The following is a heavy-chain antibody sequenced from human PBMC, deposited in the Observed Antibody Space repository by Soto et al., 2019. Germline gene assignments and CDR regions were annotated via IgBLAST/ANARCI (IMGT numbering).Heavy chain of an antibody. Sequence: QVQLQESGPGLVKPSETLSLTCTVSSDSIAGANWWSWVRQPPGMGLEWIGEIFHTGGTNYNPSLKSRVTMEVDKSKNPFSLQLISATAADTAVYYCARVFSSGSGWMYYFDFWGQGTLVSVSS. CDR2: IFHTGGT. V-gene: IGHV4-4*02. CDR3: ARVFSSGSGWMYYFDF. CDR1: SDSIAGANW. D-gene: IGHD6-25*01. J-gene: IGHJ4*02.